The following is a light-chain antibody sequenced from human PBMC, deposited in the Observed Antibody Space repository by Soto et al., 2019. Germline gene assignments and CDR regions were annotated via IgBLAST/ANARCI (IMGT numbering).Light chain of an antibody. J-gene: IGKJ4*01. V-gene: IGKV3-20*01. Sequence: EIVLTQSPGTLSLSPGERATLSCRASQSVSSNNLAWYQQRPGQAPRVVIYGASTRATGIPERFSGSGSGTDFTLTISSLQPEDFATYFCQQSYTTVRSFGGGTKV. CDR3: QQSYTTVRS. CDR2: GAS. CDR1: QSVSSNN.